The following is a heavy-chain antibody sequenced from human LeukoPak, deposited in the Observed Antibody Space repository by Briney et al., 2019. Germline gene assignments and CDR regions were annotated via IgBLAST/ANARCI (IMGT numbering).Heavy chain of an antibody. CDR3: AKDGPAYYYDSSGYYILRGAFDI. CDR2: IRYDGSNK. CDR1: GFTFSSYG. J-gene: IGHJ3*02. Sequence: GGSLRLSCAASGFTFSSYGMHWVRQAPGKGLEWVAFIRYDGSNKYYADSVKGRFTISRDNSKNTLYLQMNSLRAEDTAVYYCAKDGPAYYYDSSGYYILRGAFDIWGQGTMVTVSS. D-gene: IGHD3-22*01. V-gene: IGHV3-30*02.